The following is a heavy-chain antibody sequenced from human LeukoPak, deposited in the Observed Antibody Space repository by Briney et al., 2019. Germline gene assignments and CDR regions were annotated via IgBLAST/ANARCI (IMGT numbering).Heavy chain of an antibody. CDR1: GYSISSGYY. Sequence: SETLSLTCAVSGYSISSGYYWGWIRQPPGKGLEWIGSIYHSGSTYYNPSLQSRVTISVDTSKNQFSPNLSSVTAADTAVYYCARGRAGSYRSYFDYWGQGTLVTVSS. V-gene: IGHV4-38-2*01. CDR2: IYHSGST. D-gene: IGHD3-10*01. J-gene: IGHJ4*02. CDR3: ARGRAGSYRSYFDY.